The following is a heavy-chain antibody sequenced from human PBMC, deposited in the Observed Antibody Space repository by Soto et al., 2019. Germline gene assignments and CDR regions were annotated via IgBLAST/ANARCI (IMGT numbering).Heavy chain of an antibody. V-gene: IGHV3-20*04. CDR2: INWNGGST. CDR3: ARDIYDSSGYYIDY. J-gene: IGHJ4*02. CDR1: GFTFDDYG. Sequence: GESLKISCAASGFTFDDYGMSWVRQAPGKGLEWVSGINWNGGSTGYADSVKGRFTISRDNAKNSLYLQMNSLRAEDTALYYCARDIYDSSGYYIDYWGQGTLVTVSS. D-gene: IGHD3-22*01.